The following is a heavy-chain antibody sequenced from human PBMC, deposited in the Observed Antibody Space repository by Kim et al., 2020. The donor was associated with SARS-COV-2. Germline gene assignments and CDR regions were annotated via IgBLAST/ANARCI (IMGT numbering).Heavy chain of an antibody. CDR3: ARGRVVPAATYYYYYGMDV. D-gene: IGHD2-2*01. Sequence: SRVTISVDTSKNQFSLKLSSVTAADTAVYYCARGRVVPAATYYYYYGMDVWGQGTTVTVSS. J-gene: IGHJ6*02. V-gene: IGHV4-59*09.